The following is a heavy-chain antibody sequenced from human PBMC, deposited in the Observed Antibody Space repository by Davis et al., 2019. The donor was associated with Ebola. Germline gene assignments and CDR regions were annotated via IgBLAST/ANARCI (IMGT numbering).Heavy chain of an antibody. CDR2: ISAYNGNT. CDR1: GYTFTGYY. Sequence: ASVKVSCKASGYTFTGYYMHWVRQAPGQGLEWMGWISAYNGNTNYAQKLQGRVTMTTDTSTSTAYMELRSLRSDDTAVYYCARLITTRYYYYGMDVWGKGTTVTVSS. CDR3: ARLITTRYYYYGMDV. V-gene: IGHV1-18*04. J-gene: IGHJ6*04. D-gene: IGHD3-22*01.